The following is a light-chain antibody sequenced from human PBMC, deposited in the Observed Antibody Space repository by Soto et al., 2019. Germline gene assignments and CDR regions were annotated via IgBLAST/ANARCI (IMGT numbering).Light chain of an antibody. Sequence: DVVMTQSPLSLPVTLGQPASISCRSSQGLVYSDGNTYVNWFQQRPGQSPRCLIYRVSNRDSGVPDRLRGSGSGTAFTLKISRGEDEDVGVYYCMQGTHWHRTFGGGTKVEIK. CDR1: QGLVYSDGNTY. J-gene: IGKJ4*01. V-gene: IGKV2-30*01. CDR2: RVS. CDR3: MQGTHWHRT.